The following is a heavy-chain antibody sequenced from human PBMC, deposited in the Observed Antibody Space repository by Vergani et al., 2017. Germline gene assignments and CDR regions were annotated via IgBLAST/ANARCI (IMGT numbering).Heavy chain of an antibody. V-gene: IGHV3-64*01. Sequence: EVQLVESGGGLVQPGGSLRLSCAASGFTFSSYAMHWVRQAPGKGLEYVSAISTNGGSTYYANSVKGRFTISRDNSKNTLYLQMGSLRAEDMAVYYCARADYDSSGAYGMDVWGQGTTVTVSS. CDR2: ISTNGGST. D-gene: IGHD3-22*01. CDR3: ARADYDSSGAYGMDV. J-gene: IGHJ6*02. CDR1: GFTFSSYA.